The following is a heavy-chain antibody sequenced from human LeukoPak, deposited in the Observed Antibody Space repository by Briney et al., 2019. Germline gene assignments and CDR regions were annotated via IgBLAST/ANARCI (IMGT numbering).Heavy chain of an antibody. Sequence: GESLKISCKASGYSFSNYWIGWGRQMPGKGLEWMGTIYPGDSDTRYRPSFQGQVTISADKSISTAYLQWSSLKASDTAMYYCARLGLETYGGFGYYYFDYWGQGALVTASS. V-gene: IGHV5-51*01. CDR2: IYPGDSDT. D-gene: IGHD3-22*01. CDR3: ARLGLETYGGFGYYYFDY. J-gene: IGHJ4*02. CDR1: GYSFSNYW.